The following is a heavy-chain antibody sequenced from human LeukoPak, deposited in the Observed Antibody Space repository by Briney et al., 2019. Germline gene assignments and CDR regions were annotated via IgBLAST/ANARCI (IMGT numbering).Heavy chain of an antibody. CDR1: GSSFTSYW. CDR3: ARLLIAVGNQFDY. D-gene: IGHD6-19*01. CDR2: IYPGDSDT. V-gene: IGHV5-51*01. J-gene: IGHJ4*02. Sequence: GASLKISCKGSGSSFTSYWIGWVRQLPGKGLEWMGIIYPGDSDTRYSPSFQGQVTISADKSISTAYLQWSSLKASDTAMYYCARLLIAVGNQFDYWGQGTLVTVSS.